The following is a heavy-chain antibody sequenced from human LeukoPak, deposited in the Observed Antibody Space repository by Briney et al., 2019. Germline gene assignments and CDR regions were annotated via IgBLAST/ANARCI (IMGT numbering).Heavy chain of an antibody. CDR2: VRSKSDAGTM. Sequence: GGSLRLSCTASGFNFRSAWMSWARQAPGEGLEWVGRVRSKSDAGTMDYAAHVEGRFTISRDDSKNMVYLDMNSLKTEDTAVYYCGGRRVWGNGTMVTVSS. CDR1: GFNFRSAW. CDR3: GGRRV. D-gene: IGHD3-16*01. V-gene: IGHV3-15*01. J-gene: IGHJ6*04.